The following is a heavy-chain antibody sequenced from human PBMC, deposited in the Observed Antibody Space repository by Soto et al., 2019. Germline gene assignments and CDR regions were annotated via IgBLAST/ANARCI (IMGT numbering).Heavy chain of an antibody. CDR2: ILYDGSNK. CDR1: GFTFSNYG. V-gene: IGHV3-33*01. Sequence: QVQLVESGGDGVQPGRSLRLSCAASGFTFSNYGMHWARQAPGKGLEWVAAILYDGSNKYYADSVKGRFTIYRDKSKNTLYLQMNCLRAEDTAVYYCAGGTCYFDYCGQGTLVTVSS. J-gene: IGHJ4*02. D-gene: IGHD1-26*01. CDR3: AGGTCYFDY.